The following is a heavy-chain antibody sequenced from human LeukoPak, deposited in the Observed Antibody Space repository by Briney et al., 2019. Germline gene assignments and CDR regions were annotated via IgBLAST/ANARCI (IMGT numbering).Heavy chain of an antibody. CDR1: GFTFSSYA. CDR2: ISYDGSNK. J-gene: IGHJ4*02. D-gene: IGHD2-8*02. Sequence: HPGGSLILSCAASGFTFSSYAMHWVRQAPGKGLEWVAVISYDGSNKYYADSVKGRFTISRDNSKNTLYLQMNSLRAEDTAIYYCATYRQVLLPFESWGQGTLVTVSS. V-gene: IGHV3-30*04. CDR3: ATYRQVLLPFES.